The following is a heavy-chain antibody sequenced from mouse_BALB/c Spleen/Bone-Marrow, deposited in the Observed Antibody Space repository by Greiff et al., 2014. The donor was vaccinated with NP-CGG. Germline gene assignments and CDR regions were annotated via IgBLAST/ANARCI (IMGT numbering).Heavy chain of an antibody. Sequence: EVQLVESGPELVKPGASVKMSCKASGYAFTSYVMHWVKQKPGQGLEWIGYINPYNDGSKYNEKFKDKATLTSDKSSSTAYMELGSLTSEDSAVYYWTREAASPLAYWGQGTLVTVSA. CDR1: GYAFTSYV. CDR2: INPYNDGS. D-gene: IGHD6-1*01. CDR3: TREAASPLAY. J-gene: IGHJ3*01. V-gene: IGHV1-14*01.